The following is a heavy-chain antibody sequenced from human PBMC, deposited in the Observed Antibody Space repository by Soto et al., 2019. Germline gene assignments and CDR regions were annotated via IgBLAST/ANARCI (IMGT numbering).Heavy chain of an antibody. CDR1: GFIFEDYA. J-gene: IGHJ4*02. CDR3: AKSKGGSSTWPED. D-gene: IGHD2-2*01. Sequence: GGSLRLSCEASGFIFEDYAMNWVRQAPGAGLEWVSTISGPGTIFYAESVRGRFTISRDNAKNTMYLQLDSLKTDDTAVYFCAKSKGGSSTWPEDWGQGSLVTVSS. V-gene: IGHV3-23*01. CDR2: ISGPGTI.